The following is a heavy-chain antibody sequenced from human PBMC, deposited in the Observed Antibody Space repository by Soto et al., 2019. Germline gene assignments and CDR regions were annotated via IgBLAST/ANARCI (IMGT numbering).Heavy chain of an antibody. CDR1: GFTFSNYA. Sequence: EVQLLESGGGLVQPGGSLRLSCAASGFTFSNYAISWVRQAPGKGLEWVSTISGSGGSTFYADSVKGRFTISRDRSKNTLYLQMNSLRAEDTAVYYCAKVAAEVPADYWGQGTLVTVSS. V-gene: IGHV3-23*01. CDR2: ISGSGGST. CDR3: AKVAAEVPADY. J-gene: IGHJ4*02.